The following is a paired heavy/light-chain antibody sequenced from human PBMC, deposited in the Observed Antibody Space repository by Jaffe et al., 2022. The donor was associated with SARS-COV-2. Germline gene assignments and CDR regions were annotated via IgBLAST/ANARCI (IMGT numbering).Light chain of an antibody. Sequence: SSELTQDPAVSVALGQTVRITCQGDSLRSSYVSWYQQKPGQAPVVVIYRRNNRPSGIPDRFSGSNSGNTASLTLTGAQAEDEADYYCSSRDSSSNHWLIGGGTKLTVL. CDR3: SSRDSSSNHWL. CDR2: RRN. J-gene: IGLJ3*02. V-gene: IGLV3-19*01. CDR1: SLRSSY.
Heavy chain of an antibody. J-gene: IGHJ6*03. D-gene: IGHD1-26*01. CDR2: VNHSGGT. V-gene: IGHV4-34*01. CDR1: GGSFSGYY. CDR3: ARVSEWEPPDLFADSYYYMDV. Sequence: QVQLQQWGAGLLRPSETLSLTCAVYGGSFSGYYWSWIRQPPGKGLEWIGEVNHSGGTNYNPSLKSRVTISVDTSKNQFSLKLTSVTPADTSVYYCARVSEWEPPDLFADSYYYMDVWGRGTTVTVSS.